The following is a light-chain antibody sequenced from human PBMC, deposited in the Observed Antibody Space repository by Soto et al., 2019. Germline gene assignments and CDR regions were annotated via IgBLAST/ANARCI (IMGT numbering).Light chain of an antibody. CDR2: GAS. V-gene: IGKV3-20*01. CDR1: QSVSNNY. CDR3: QQYNNWPRT. Sequence: EIVLTQSPGTLSLSPGERATLSCRASQSVSNNYLAWYQQKPGQAPRLLIYGASNRATGIPDRFSGSGSGTDFTLTISRLAPEDFAVYYCQQYNNWPRTFGQGTRLEI. J-gene: IGKJ5*01.